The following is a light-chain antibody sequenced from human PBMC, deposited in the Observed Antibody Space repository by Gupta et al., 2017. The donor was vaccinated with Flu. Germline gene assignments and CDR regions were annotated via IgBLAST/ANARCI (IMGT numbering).Light chain of an antibody. CDR3: QHYGTSHT. CDR2: GAS. CDR1: QSVASY. V-gene: IGKV3-20*01. J-gene: IGKJ2*01. Sequence: EIVLTQSPGTLSLSQGERATLSCRASQSVASYLVWYQQKPGQAPRLLIYGASSRATGIPDRFSGSGSGTDFSLTSSRLEPEDFAVYYWQHYGTSHTFGQGTKLEIK.